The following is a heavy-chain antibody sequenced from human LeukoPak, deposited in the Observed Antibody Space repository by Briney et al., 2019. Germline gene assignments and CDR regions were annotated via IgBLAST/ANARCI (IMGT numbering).Heavy chain of an antibody. V-gene: IGHV1-46*01. CDR2: NYPRDGST. CDR3: ARDQEGFDY. J-gene: IGHJ4*02. Sequence: ASVKVSCKASGYTFTSNYIHWVRQAPGQGLEWMGMNYPRDGSTSYAQKFQGRVTVTRDTSTSTVHMELSGLRSEDTAVYYCARDQEGFDYWGQGTLVTVSS. CDR1: GYTFTSNY.